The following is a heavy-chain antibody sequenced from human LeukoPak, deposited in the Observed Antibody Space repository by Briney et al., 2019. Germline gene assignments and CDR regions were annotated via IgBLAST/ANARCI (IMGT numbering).Heavy chain of an antibody. J-gene: IGHJ4*02. D-gene: IGHD6-13*01. V-gene: IGHV3-15*01. Sequence: GGSLRLSCAASGFTFSNAWMSWVRQAPGKGLEWVGRIKSKTDGGTPDYAAPVKGRFTISRDDSKNTLYLQMNSLKTEDTAVYYCTGVSRSSWYDYWGQGTLVTVSS. CDR3: TGVSRSSWYDY. CDR2: IKSKTDGGTP. CDR1: GFTFSNAW.